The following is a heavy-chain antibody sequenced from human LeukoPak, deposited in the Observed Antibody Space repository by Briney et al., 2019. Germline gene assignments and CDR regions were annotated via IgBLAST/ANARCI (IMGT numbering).Heavy chain of an antibody. J-gene: IGHJ4*02. CDR3: TRGASYYDY. CDR2: IHPGDNT. Sequence: PGGSLRLSCAASGFTVNSNYMNWVRQAPGKGLEWVSGIHPGDNTYYADSVKGRFTISRDNSKNTLYLQMNSLRAEDTAVYYCTRGASYYDYWGQGTLVTVSS. D-gene: IGHD3-10*01. V-gene: IGHV3-53*01. CDR1: GFTVNSNY.